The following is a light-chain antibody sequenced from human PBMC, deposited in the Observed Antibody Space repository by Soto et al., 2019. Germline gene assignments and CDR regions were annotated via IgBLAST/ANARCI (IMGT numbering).Light chain of an antibody. V-gene: IGKV1-9*01. CDR2: AAS. Sequence: IQRTQSPSSLSSSVGDRVTITCLSSQGINSYLAWYQQKPGKAPKLLIYAASTLQSGVPSRFSGSGSGTDFTLTISSLQPEDFATYYCQQLNSYPRSTFGGGTKVDIK. CDR3: QQLNSYPRST. CDR1: QGINSY. J-gene: IGKJ4*01.